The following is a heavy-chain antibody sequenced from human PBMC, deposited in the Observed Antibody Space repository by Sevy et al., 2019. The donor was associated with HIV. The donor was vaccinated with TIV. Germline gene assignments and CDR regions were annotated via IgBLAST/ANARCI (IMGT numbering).Heavy chain of an antibody. V-gene: IGHV4-59*01. J-gene: IGHJ4*02. Sequence: SETLSLTCTVSGGSISGYYWSWIRQPPGKGLEWIGYISYSGSTKYNPSLKSRVTISVDTSKNEFSLKLSSVTAADTAVCYYARSRVITGTFDYWGQGTLVTVSS. CDR2: ISYSGST. D-gene: IGHD1-20*01. CDR1: GGSISGYY. CDR3: ARSRVITGTFDY.